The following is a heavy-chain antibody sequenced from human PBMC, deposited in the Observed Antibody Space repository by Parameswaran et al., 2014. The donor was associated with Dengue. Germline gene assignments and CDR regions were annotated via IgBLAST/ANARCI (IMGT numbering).Heavy chain of an antibody. V-gene: IGHV7-4-1*02. J-gene: IGHJ4*02. Sequence: WVRQAPGQGLEWMGWINTNNEIPTYAQDFRGRFVLSLDTSVSTAYLQISSLKAEDTAVYYCARANNVFWSGYSFDFWGQGTLVTVSS. D-gene: IGHD3-3*01. CDR3: ARANNVFWSGYSFDF. CDR2: INTNNEIP.